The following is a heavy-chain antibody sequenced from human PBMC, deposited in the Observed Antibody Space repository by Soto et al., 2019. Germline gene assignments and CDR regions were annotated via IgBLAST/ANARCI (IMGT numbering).Heavy chain of an antibody. D-gene: IGHD2-8*01. Sequence: SETLSLTCSVSGGSISRYYWSWIRQPPGKGLGWIGYAYYSGDTGYNPSLKSRVTMAVDTSKSQVSLKLSSVTAADTAVYYCARDRSTYGGGGTGEVKENWFDPWGQGALVTSPQ. J-gene: IGHJ5*02. V-gene: IGHV4-59*01. CDR2: AYYSGDT. CDR3: ARDRSTYGGGGTGEVKENWFDP. CDR1: GGSISRYY.